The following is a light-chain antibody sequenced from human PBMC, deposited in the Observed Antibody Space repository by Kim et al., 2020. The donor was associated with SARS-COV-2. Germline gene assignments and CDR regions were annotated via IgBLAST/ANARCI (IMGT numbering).Light chain of an antibody. CDR2: DVS. Sequence: QSALTQSRSVSGSPGQSVTISCTGTSSDVGGYNYVSWYQQHPGKAPKLMIYDVSKRPSGVPDRFSGSKSGNTASLTISGLQAEDEADYYCCSYAGSYNAVFGGGTQLTVL. CDR3: CSYAGSYNAV. V-gene: IGLV2-11*01. CDR1: SSDVGGYNY. J-gene: IGLJ7*01.